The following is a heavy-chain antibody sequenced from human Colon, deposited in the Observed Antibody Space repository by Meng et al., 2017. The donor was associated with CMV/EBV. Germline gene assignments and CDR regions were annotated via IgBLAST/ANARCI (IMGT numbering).Heavy chain of an antibody. CDR1: GYTFTSYD. D-gene: IGHD1-7*01. Sequence: GESLKISCKGSGYTFTSYDINWVRQATGQGLEWMGWMNPNSGNTGYAQKFQGRVTITRNTSISTAYMELSSLRSEDTAVYYCARGYNWNYGGGFDYWGQGTLVTVSS. J-gene: IGHJ4*02. V-gene: IGHV1-8*03. CDR2: MNPNSGNT. CDR3: ARGYNWNYGGGFDY.